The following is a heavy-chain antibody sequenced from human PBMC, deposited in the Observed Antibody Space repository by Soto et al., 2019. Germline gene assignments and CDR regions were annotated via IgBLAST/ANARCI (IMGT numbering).Heavy chain of an antibody. CDR3: ARGSLEDATYWFDP. V-gene: IGHV1-8*01. CDR1: GYTFTSYD. CDR2: MNPNSGNT. Sequence: GASVKVSCKASGYTFTSYDINWVRQATGQGLEWMGWMNPNSGNTGYAQKFQGRVTMTRNTSISTAYMELSSLRSEDTAVYYCARGSLEDATYWFDPWGQGTLVTVSS. J-gene: IGHJ5*02. D-gene: IGHD1-1*01.